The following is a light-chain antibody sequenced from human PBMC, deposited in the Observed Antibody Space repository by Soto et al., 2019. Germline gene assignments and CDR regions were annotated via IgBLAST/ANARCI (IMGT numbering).Light chain of an antibody. CDR2: GAS. Sequence: EIVLTQSPGTLSLSPGERATLSCRASPSVSSSYLAWYQQKPGQAPRLLIYGASTRATGIPDRFSGSGSGTDFTLTISRLEPEDFAVYYCQQYGSSPRTFGQGTKVHIK. CDR3: QQYGSSPRT. J-gene: IGKJ1*01. V-gene: IGKV3-20*01. CDR1: PSVSSSY.